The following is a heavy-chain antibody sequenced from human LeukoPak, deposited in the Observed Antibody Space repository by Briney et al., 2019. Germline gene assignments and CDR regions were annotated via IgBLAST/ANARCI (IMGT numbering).Heavy chain of an antibody. D-gene: IGHD6-6*01. CDR2: IYHSGST. Sequence: PSEPLSLTCAVSGGPISSSNWWSWVRQPPGKGLDWIGEIYHSGSTNYNPSLKSRVTISVDKSKNQSSLKLSSVTAADTAVYYCARGARPDYYYYYYMDVWGKGTTVTVSS. V-gene: IGHV4-4*02. J-gene: IGHJ6*03. CDR1: GGPISSSNW. CDR3: ARGARPDYYYYYYMDV.